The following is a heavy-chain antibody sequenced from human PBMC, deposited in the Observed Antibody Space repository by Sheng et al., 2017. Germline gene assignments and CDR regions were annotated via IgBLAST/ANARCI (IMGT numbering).Heavy chain of an antibody. D-gene: IGHD1-26*01. CDR2: INQDGSEK. V-gene: IGHV3-7*01. CDR1: GFTFSTYW. Sequence: EVQLVESGGGLVQPGGSLRLSCAASGFTFSTYWMTWVRQAPGKGLERVANINQDGSEKYYVDSVKGRFTVSRDNAKNSLSLQMNSLRAEDTAVYYCARGGSYAPLDNWGRRNRRXRL. CDR3: ARGGSYAPLDN. J-gene: IGHJ4*01.